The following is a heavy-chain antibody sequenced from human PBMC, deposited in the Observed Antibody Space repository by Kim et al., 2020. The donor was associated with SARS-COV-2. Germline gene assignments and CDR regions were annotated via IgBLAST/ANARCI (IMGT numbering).Heavy chain of an antibody. D-gene: IGHD3-9*01. Sequence: ASVKVSCKASGYTFTSYAMHWVRQAPGQRLEGMGWINAGNGNTKYSQKFQGRVTITRDTSASTAYMELSSLRSEDTAVYYCARDGHYDILTGYSPFYYYYGMDVWGQGTTVTVSS. CDR2: INAGNGNT. CDR1: GYTFTSYA. J-gene: IGHJ6*02. CDR3: ARDGHYDILTGYSPFYYYYGMDV. V-gene: IGHV1-3*01.